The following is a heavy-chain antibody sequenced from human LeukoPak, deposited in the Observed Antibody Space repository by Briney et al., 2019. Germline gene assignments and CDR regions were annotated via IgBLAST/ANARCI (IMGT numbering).Heavy chain of an antibody. CDR2: MNPNSGNT. CDR1: GYTFTSYD. V-gene: IGHV1-8*01. CDR3: ARVPTAALNRVDP. Sequence: ASVKVSCKASGYTFTSYDINWVRQATGQGLEWMGWMNPNSGNTGYAQKFQGRVTMTRNTSISTAYMELTSLRSEDTAVYYCARVPTAALNRVDPWGQGNLVTVSS. J-gene: IGHJ5*02.